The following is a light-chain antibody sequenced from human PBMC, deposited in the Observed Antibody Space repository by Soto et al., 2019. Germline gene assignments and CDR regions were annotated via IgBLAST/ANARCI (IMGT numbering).Light chain of an antibody. J-gene: IGKJ3*01. CDR2: AAS. CDR1: QSLSTYS. CDR3: QQYEASPLT. V-gene: IGKV3-20*01. Sequence: EIVLTQSPGTLSLSPGERATLSCRASQSLSTYSLAWYQQKPGQTPRLLIYAASTRDTDIPDRFNGSGSGTDFALTISRLEPEDFALYYCQQYEASPLTSGPGTKVDVK.